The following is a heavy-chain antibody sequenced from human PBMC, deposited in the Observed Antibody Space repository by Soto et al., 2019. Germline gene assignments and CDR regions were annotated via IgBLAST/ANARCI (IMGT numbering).Heavy chain of an antibody. J-gene: IGHJ6*02. D-gene: IGHD6-19*01. CDR3: ARENIAVAGPYYYYGMDV. Sequence: SVKVSCKASGGTFSSYAISWVRQAPGQGLEWMGGIIPIFGTANYAQKFQGRVTITADESTSTAYMELSSLRSEDTAVYYCARENIAVAGPYYYYGMDVWGQGTTVTVSS. CDR2: IIPIFGTA. CDR1: GGTFSSYA. V-gene: IGHV1-69*13.